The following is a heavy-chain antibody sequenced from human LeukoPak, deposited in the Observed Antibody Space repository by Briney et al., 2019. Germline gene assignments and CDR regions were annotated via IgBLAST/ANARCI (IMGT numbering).Heavy chain of an antibody. CDR3: ARDLSGYDSYYYGMDV. D-gene: IGHD5-12*01. V-gene: IGHV4-34*01. J-gene: IGHJ6*02. Sequence: SETLSLTCAVYGGSFSGYYWSWIRQPPGKGLEWIGEINHSGSTNYNPSLKSRVTISVDTSKNQFSLKLSSVTAADTAVYYCARDLSGYDSYYYGMDVWGQGTTVTVSS. CDR2: INHSGST. CDR1: GGSFSGYY.